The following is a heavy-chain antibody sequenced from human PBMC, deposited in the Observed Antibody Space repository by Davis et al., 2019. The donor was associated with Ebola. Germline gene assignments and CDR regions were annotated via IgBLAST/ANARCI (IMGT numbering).Heavy chain of an antibody. CDR2: INHSGSP. V-gene: IGHV4-34*01. D-gene: IGHD6-13*01. Sequence: SETLSLTCAVYGGSFSGYYWSWIRQPPGKGLEWIGAINHSGSPNYNPSLKSRVTISVDTSKNQFSLKLSSVTAADTAVYYCARRTGYSSSWYVSRLWDYWGQGTLVTVSS. J-gene: IGHJ4*02. CDR3: ARRTGYSSSWYVSRLWDY. CDR1: GGSFSGYY.